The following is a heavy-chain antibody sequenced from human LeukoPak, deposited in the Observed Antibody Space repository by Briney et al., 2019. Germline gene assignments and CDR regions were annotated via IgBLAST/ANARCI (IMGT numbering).Heavy chain of an antibody. CDR1: GFTFSSYG. Sequence: GGSLRLSCAASGFTFSSYGMHWVRQAPGKGLEGVAFIRYDGSNKYYADSVKGRFTISRDNPKNTLYLQMNSLRTEDTAVYYCAKSSPATAIPFLDYWGQGTLVTVSS. CDR2: IRYDGSNK. CDR3: AKSSPATAIPFLDY. J-gene: IGHJ4*02. V-gene: IGHV3-30*02. D-gene: IGHD2-2*02.